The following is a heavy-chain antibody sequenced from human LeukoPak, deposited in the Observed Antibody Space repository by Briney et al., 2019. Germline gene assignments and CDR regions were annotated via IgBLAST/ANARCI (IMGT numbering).Heavy chain of an antibody. J-gene: IGHJ5*02. V-gene: IGHV4-59*11. CDR1: GASISGHY. CDR2: IYSGSV. D-gene: IGHD3-10*01. Sequence: SETLSLTCNVSGASISGHYWSWLRQSPGKGLECIGYIYSGSVDYNPSLKSRATISGDASKNQVSLILKSLTTADTAIYYCVKVGYGSGTWGWFDPWGQGILVTVST. CDR3: VKVGYGSGTWGWFDP.